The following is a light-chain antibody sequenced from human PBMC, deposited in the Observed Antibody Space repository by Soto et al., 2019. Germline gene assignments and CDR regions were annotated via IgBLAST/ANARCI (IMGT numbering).Light chain of an antibody. V-gene: IGKV3-20*01. CDR1: QSVSSSY. CDR3: QQYGGSPLYS. J-gene: IGKJ2*03. CDR2: GAS. Sequence: IVLTQSPGTLSLSPGERATLSCRASQSVSSSYLAWYQQKPGQAPRLLIYGASSRATGIPDRFSGSGSATDFTLTISRLEPEDFAVYFCQQYGGSPLYSFGQGTKLVI.